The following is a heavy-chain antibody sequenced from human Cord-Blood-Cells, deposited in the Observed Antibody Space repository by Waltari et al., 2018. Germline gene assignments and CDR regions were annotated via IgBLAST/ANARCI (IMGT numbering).Heavy chain of an antibody. CDR2: RKQDGSGK. D-gene: IGHD4-17*01. Sequence: EVQLVESGGGLVQPGGSLRLSCAASGFTFSSYWMSWVRQAPGRGLGWVANRKQDGSGKYYGDSVKGRFTISRDNAKNSLYLQMNSLRAEDTAVYYCARVYLRDYFDYWGQGTLVTVSS. CDR1: GFTFSSYW. J-gene: IGHJ4*02. CDR3: ARVYLRDYFDY. V-gene: IGHV3-7*01.